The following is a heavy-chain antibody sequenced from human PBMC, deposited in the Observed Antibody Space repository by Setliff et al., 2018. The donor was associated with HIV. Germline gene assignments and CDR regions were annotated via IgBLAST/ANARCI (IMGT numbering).Heavy chain of an antibody. CDR3: AKGYTWNNAYYGLDV. CDR1: GVSVGSGDYY. V-gene: IGHV4-31*03. D-gene: IGHD1-1*01. Sequence: PSETLSLTCSVSGVSVGSGDYYWHWIRQHPEKALEWIGYIFHSGDTYYNPSLKSRVTISVDTCKNQFSLKLSSVTAADTAVYYCAKGYTWNNAYYGLDVWGQGTTVTVSS. J-gene: IGHJ6*02. CDR2: IFHSGDT.